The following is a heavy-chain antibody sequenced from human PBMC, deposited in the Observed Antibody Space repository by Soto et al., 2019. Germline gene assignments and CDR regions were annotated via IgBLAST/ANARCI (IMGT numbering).Heavy chain of an antibody. CDR3: ARAGAGYCSGGSCYSDYYYGMDV. J-gene: IGHJ6*02. D-gene: IGHD2-15*01. V-gene: IGHV4-59*01. CDR2: IYYSGSN. CDR1: GGSISSYY. Sequence: SETLSLTCTVSGGSISSYYWSWIRQPPGKGLEWIGYIYYSGSNNYNPSLKSRVTISVDTSKNQFSLKLSSVTAADTAVYYCARAGAGYCSGGSCYSDYYYGMDVWGQGTTVTVSS.